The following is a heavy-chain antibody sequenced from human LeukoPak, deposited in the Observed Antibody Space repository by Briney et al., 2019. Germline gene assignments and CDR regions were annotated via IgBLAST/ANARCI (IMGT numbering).Heavy chain of an antibody. CDR3: ARDSGTTGEVKFDP. Sequence: SETLSLTCTVSGGSISSYYWSWIRQPPGKGLEWIGYIYYSGSTNYNPSLKSRVTISVDTSKNQFSLKLSSVTAADTAVYYCARDSGTTGEVKFDPSGQGTLVTVSA. CDR1: GGSISSYY. CDR2: IYYSGST. J-gene: IGHJ5*02. D-gene: IGHD3-10*01. V-gene: IGHV4-59*12.